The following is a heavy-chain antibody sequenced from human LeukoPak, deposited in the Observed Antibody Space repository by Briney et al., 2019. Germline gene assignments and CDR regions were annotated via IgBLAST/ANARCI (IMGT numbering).Heavy chain of an antibody. J-gene: IGHJ4*02. CDR1: GDSVSSNIAA. Sequence: SQTLSLTCAISGDSVSSNIAAWNWIRQSPSRGLEWLGRTYYRSKWCSDYAVSVKSRITINPDTSKNQFSPQLNSVTPEDTAVYYCARGFDSGSYSDPWVYFDYWGQGTLVTVSS. CDR2: TYYRSKWCS. V-gene: IGHV6-1*01. CDR3: ARGFDSGSYSDPWVYFDY. D-gene: IGHD1-26*01.